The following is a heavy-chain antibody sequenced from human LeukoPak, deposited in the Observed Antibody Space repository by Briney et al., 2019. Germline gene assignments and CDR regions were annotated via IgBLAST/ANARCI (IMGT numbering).Heavy chain of an antibody. D-gene: IGHD6-19*01. V-gene: IGHV4-59*08. CDR1: GGSISSYY. CDR2: IYYSGST. Sequence: PSETLSLTCTVSGGSISSYYWSWIRQPPGKGLEWIGYIYYSGSTNYNPSHKSRVTISVDTSKNQFSLKLSSVTAADTAVYYCATGESSVSRWYFDYWGQGTLVTVSS. CDR3: ATGESSVSRWYFDY. J-gene: IGHJ4*02.